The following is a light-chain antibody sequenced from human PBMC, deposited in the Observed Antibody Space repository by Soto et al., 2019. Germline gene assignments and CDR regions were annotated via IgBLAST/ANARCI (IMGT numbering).Light chain of an antibody. CDR3: QQYFEWPPMT. V-gene: IGKV1-39*01. J-gene: IGKJ1*01. CDR1: QTISTY. CDR2: DVS. Sequence: DIQMTQSPSSLSASVGDRVTISCRASQTISTYLHWYQHKPGRAPRLLISDVSTLQSGVPGRFRGSGSETEFTLTITYLQPEDFATYYCQQYFEWPPMTFGQGTKVDIK.